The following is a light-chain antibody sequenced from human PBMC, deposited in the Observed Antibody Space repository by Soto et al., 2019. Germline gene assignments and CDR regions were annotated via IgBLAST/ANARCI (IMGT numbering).Light chain of an antibody. CDR1: QSISSW. J-gene: IGKJ1*01. V-gene: IGKV1-5*01. CDR2: DAS. Sequence: DIQMTQSPSTLSASVGDRVTITCRASQSISSWLAWYQQKPGKAPRLLIYDASYLERGVPSRFSGSGSGTEFTLTICDLQPDDLATYYCQHYNSFWTFGQGTKVEI. CDR3: QHYNSFWT.